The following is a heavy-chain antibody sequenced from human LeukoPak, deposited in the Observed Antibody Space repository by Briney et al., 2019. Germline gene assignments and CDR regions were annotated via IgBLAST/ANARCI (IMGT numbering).Heavy chain of an antibody. CDR2: IKQDGSEK. J-gene: IGHJ4*02. Sequence: PGGSLRLSCAASGFSFTSYGMHWVRQAPGKGLEWVANIKQDGSEKYYVDSVKGRFTISRDNAKNSLYLQMNSLRAEDTAVYYCASHYGDYSFFDYWGQGTLVTVSS. CDR3: ASHYGDYSFFDY. V-gene: IGHV3-7*01. CDR1: GFSFTSYG. D-gene: IGHD4-17*01.